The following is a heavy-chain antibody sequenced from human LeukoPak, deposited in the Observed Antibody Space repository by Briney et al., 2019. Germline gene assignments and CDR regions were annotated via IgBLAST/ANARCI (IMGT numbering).Heavy chain of an antibody. CDR3: ARTTGIAAAGTGSADWFDP. J-gene: IGHJ5*02. Sequence: SVKVSCKASGYTFTSYGISWVRQAPGQGLEWMGWISAYNGNTNYAQKLQGRVTMTTDTSTSTAYMELRSLRSDDTAVYYCARTTGIAAAGTGSADWFDPWGQGTLVTVSS. CDR2: ISAYNGNT. D-gene: IGHD6-13*01. CDR1: GYTFTSYG. V-gene: IGHV1-18*01.